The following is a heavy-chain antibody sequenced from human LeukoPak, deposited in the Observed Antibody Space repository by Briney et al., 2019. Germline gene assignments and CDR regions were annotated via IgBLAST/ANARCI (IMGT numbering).Heavy chain of an antibody. J-gene: IGHJ4*02. Sequence: GGSLRLSCAASGFTFSDYYMTWIRQAPGKGLEWVSYISSSGITIYCADSVKGRFTISRDSAKKSLYLEMNSLRAEDTAVYYCARDQYGLGYGSLFDYWGQGTLVTVSS. CDR1: GFTFSDYY. CDR3: ARDQYGLGYGSLFDY. CDR2: ISSSGITI. D-gene: IGHD3-10*01. V-gene: IGHV3-11*01.